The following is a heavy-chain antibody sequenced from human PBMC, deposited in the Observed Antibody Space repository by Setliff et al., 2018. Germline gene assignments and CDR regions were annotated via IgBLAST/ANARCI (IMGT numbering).Heavy chain of an antibody. J-gene: IGHJ6*03. CDR1: GDSMTGNH. V-gene: IGHV4-59*01. Sequence: SEPLSLTCTVSGDSMTGNHWSWIRQSPGKGLEWIGYITHSGSTKYNPSLKSRVAITIVASKKQFSLELSSVTAADTAVYYCARLEYYNSGTYWGNWDYYSNMDVWGKGTTVTVSS. D-gene: IGHD3-22*01. CDR2: ITHSGST. CDR3: ARLEYYNSGTYWGNWDYYSNMDV.